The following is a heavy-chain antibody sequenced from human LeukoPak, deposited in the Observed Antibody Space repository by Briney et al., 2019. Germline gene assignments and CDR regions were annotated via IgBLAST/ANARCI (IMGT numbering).Heavy chain of an antibody. CDR3: ARLRSGSYSFDY. D-gene: IGHD1-26*01. CDR2: ISYIGST. J-gene: IGHJ4*02. V-gene: IGHV4-59*08. Sequence: SETLSLTCTVSGDSFSSHYWTWIRQPPGKGLEWIGYISYIGSTNYNPSLKSRVTISVDTSKNQFFLKLSSVTAADTAVYYCARLRSGSYSFDYWGQGTLVTVSS. CDR1: GDSFSSHY.